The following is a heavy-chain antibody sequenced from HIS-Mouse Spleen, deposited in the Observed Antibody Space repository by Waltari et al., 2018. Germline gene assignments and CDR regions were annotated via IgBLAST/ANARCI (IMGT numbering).Heavy chain of an antibody. D-gene: IGHD3-10*01. CDR3: ARDPRGLLWFGELFRFDY. J-gene: IGHJ4*02. Sequence: PGQGLEWMGWSSAYNGNTNYAQKLQGRVTMTTDTSTSTAYMELRSLRSDDTAVYYCARDPRGLLWFGELFRFDYWGQGTLVTVSS. V-gene: IGHV1-18*01. CDR2: SSAYNGNT.